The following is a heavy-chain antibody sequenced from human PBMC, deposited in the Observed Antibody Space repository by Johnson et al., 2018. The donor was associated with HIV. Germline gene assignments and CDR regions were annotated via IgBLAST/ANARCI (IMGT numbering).Heavy chain of an antibody. J-gene: IGHJ3*02. Sequence: VQLVESGGGLIQPGGSLRLSCAASGFTVSSNYMSWVRQAPGKGLEWVSVIYSGGSTYYADSVKGRFTISRDNSKNTLYLQMNSLRAEDTAVYYCAREYYYESPEAFDIWGRGTMVTVSS. V-gene: IGHV3-53*01. CDR2: IYSGGST. CDR1: GFTVSSNY. D-gene: IGHD3-22*01. CDR3: AREYYYESPEAFDI.